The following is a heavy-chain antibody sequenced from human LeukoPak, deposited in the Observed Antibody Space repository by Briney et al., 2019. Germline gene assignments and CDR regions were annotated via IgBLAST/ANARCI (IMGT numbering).Heavy chain of an antibody. Sequence: GGSLRLSCAASGFTFSSYSMNWVRQAPGKGLEWVSSISSSSSYIYYADSVKGRFTISRDNSKNTLYLQMNSLRAEDTAVYYCAKVLKDIVVVVAATEIDYYYYYGMDVWGQGTTVTVSS. CDR2: ISSSSSYI. V-gene: IGHV3-21*01. J-gene: IGHJ6*02. CDR1: GFTFSSYS. D-gene: IGHD2-15*01. CDR3: AKVLKDIVVVVAATEIDYYYYYGMDV.